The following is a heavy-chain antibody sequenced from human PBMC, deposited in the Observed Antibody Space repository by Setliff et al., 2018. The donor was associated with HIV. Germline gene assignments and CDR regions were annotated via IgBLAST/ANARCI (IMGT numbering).Heavy chain of an antibody. CDR1: GGSISSGGYY. V-gene: IGHV4-31*03. Sequence: SETLSLTCTVSGGSISSGGYYWSWIRQHPGKGLEWIGFIYYSGSTYYNPSLKSRVTISVDTSKNQFSLKLSSVTAADTAVYYCASPWGTHDAFDLWGQGTVVTVSS. D-gene: IGHD7-27*01. CDR2: IYYSGST. CDR3: ASPWGTHDAFDL. J-gene: IGHJ3*01.